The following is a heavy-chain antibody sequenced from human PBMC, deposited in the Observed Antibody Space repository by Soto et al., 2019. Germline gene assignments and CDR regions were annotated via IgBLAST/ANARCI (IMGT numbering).Heavy chain of an antibody. CDR3: ARGPHPYFNDY. Sequence: QVQLVQSGAEVKKPGASVKVSCKASGYTFTSYDINWVRQATGQGLEWMGWMNPNNNNTGYAQKFQGRVTMTRNTSIITAYMELISLGSEDTAVYYCARGPHPYFNDYWGQGTLVTVSS. CDR1: GYTFTSYD. V-gene: IGHV1-8*01. J-gene: IGHJ4*02. D-gene: IGHD2-8*01. CDR2: MNPNNNNT.